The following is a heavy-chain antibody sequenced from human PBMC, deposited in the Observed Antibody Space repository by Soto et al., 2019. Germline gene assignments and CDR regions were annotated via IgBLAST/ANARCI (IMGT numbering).Heavy chain of an antibody. J-gene: IGHJ5*02. Sequence: QVQLVQSGAEVKKPGASVKVSCKASGYSFISYDINWVRQATGQGLEWMGWMNPNSGNTGYAQKFQGRVTMTMNTAVSTAYMELSSLRSEGTAVYHGARGREYSSTGDPWGQGTVVTVSS. CDR2: MNPNSGNT. CDR3: ARGREYSSTGDP. D-gene: IGHD6-6*01. CDR1: GYSFISYD. V-gene: IGHV1-8*01.